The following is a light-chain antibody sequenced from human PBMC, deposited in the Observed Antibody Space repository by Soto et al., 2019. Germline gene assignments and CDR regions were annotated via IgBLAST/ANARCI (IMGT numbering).Light chain of an antibody. J-gene: IGLJ2*01. CDR1: SSNIGNNF. V-gene: IGLV1-51*01. Sequence: QSVLTQPPSVSAAPGQRITISCSGSSSNIGNNFVTWYQQLPGTAPKLLIYDNNQRPSGIPVRCSGSKSGTSATLGITGLQTGDEADYYCGTWDTSLSAVVFGGGTKVTVL. CDR2: DNN. CDR3: GTWDTSLSAVV.